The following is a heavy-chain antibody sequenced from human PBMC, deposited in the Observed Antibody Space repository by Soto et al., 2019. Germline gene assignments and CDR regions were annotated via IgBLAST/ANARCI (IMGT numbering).Heavy chain of an antibody. CDR3: ARMYNSGFYRPEGDYYFYGMDV. J-gene: IGHJ6*02. Sequence: PSETLSLTRSVSGDSIRDYYWSWIRQPAGKGLEWIGRMYTSGSTNYSPSLKSRVTMSADTSVNQLSLTLRSVTAADTAIYYCARMYNSGFYRPEGDYYFYGMDVWGQGTTVTVSS. V-gene: IGHV4-4*07. D-gene: IGHD5-12*01. CDR2: MYTSGST. CDR1: GDSIRDYY.